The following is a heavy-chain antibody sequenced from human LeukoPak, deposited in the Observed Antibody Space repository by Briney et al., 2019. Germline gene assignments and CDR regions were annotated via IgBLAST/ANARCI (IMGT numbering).Heavy chain of an antibody. V-gene: IGHV3-9*01. CDR3: AKGLRLGELSPVDY. J-gene: IGHJ4*02. CDR1: GFTFDDYA. D-gene: IGHD3-16*02. CDR2: ISWNSGSI. Sequence: GGSLRLSCAASGFTFDDYAMHWVRQAPGKGLEWVSGISWNSGSIGYADSVKGRFTISRDNAKNSLYLQMNSLRAEDTALYYCAKGLRLGELSPVDYWGQGTLVTVSS.